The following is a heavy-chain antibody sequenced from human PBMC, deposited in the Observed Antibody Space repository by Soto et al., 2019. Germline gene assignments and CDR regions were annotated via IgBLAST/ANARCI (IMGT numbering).Heavy chain of an antibody. J-gene: IGHJ4*02. Sequence: EVLLVESGGGLVKPGGSLRLSCAASGFTFSTYNMNWVRQAPGKGLEWVSPINGRGNYIYYTDAVKGRFTISRDNAKTSLYLQMNSLRAEDTAVYYCAREDGIVVAPSAFDYWGQGTLVTVSS. CDR1: GFTFSTYN. V-gene: IGHV3-21*01. D-gene: IGHD1-26*01. CDR2: INGRGNYI. CDR3: AREDGIVVAPSAFDY.